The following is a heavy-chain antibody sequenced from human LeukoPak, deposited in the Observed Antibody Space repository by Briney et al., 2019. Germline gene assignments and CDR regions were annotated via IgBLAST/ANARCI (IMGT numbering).Heavy chain of an antibody. CDR2: ISSSSSYI. CDR3: ARDYDILTGYYYYGMDV. J-gene: IGHJ6*02. V-gene: IGHV3-21*01. Sequence: GGSLRLSCAASGFTFSSYSMNWVRQAPGKGLEWVSSISSSSSYIYYADSVKGRFTISRDNAKNSLYLQMNSLRAGDTAVYYCARDYDILTGYYYYGMDVWGQGTTVTVSS. CDR1: GFTFSSYS. D-gene: IGHD3-9*01.